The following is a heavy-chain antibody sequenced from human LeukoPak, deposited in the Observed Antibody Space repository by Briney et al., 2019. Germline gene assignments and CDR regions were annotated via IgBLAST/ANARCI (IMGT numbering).Heavy chain of an antibody. CDR2: ISGSGGST. CDR1: GFTFSSYG. D-gene: IGHD3-22*01. V-gene: IGHV3-23*01. CDR3: AKVGPFTVIVDNWFDP. J-gene: IGHJ5*02. Sequence: GGSLRLSCAASGFTFSSYGMSWVRQAPGKGLEWVSAISGSGGSTYYADSVKGRFTISRDNSKSTLYLQMNSLRAEDTAVYYCAKVGPFTVIVDNWFDPWGQGTLVTVSS.